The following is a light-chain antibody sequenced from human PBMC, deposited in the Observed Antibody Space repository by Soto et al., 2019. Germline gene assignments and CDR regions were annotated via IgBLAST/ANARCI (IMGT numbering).Light chain of an antibody. CDR3: QQRRSWPPTIT. CDR1: QSVSSN. J-gene: IGKJ5*01. Sequence: EIVTTQSPATLSVSPGERATLSCRPSQSVSSNLAWYQQKPGQAPSLLIYGASTRATGTPARFSGSGSGTEFTLTISSLEPEEFAVYYCQQRRSWPPTITLCQGTRLEIK. V-gene: IGKV3-15*01. CDR2: GAS.